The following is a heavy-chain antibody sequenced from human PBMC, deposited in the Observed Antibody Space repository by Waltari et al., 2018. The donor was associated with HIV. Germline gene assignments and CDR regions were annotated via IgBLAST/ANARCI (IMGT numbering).Heavy chain of an antibody. CDR3: ARDKLGDPAPV. Sequence: EALLVESGGAFVQTGGSLRVSCVGTGFIFSTYSMNWVRQAPGKGLEWVAYSGSGGTTIYADAVKGRFTISRDNAKNSVFLQMNSLREDDTAIYFCARDKLGDPAPVWGQGTTVTVSS. J-gene: IGHJ6*02. D-gene: IGHD1-26*01. CDR1: GFIFSTYS. V-gene: IGHV3-48*02. CDR2: SGSGGTT.